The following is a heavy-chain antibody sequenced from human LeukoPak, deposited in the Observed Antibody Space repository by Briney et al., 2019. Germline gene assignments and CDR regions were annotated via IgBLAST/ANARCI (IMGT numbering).Heavy chain of an antibody. V-gene: IGHV7-4-1*02. CDR1: GYTFTSYA. CDR3: ARDFSSSWPYYYYYYGMDV. D-gene: IGHD6-13*01. CDR2: INTNTGNP. J-gene: IGHJ6*02. Sequence: ASVKVSCKASGYTFTSYAMNWVRQAPGQGLEWMGWINTNTGNPTYAQGFTGRFVFSLDTSVSTAYLQISSLKAEDTAVYYCARDFSSSWPYYYYYYGMDVWGQGTTVTVSS.